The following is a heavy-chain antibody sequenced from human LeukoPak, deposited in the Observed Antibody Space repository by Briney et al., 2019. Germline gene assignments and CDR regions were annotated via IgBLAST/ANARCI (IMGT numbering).Heavy chain of an antibody. Sequence: GGSLRLFCAASGFTFSSYGMHWVRQAPGKGLEWVAVISYDGSNKYYADSVKGRFTISRDNSKNTLYLQMNSLRAEDTAVYYCAKDLGSYGNLFDYWGQGTLVTVSS. CDR2: ISYDGSNK. D-gene: IGHD5-18*01. CDR1: GFTFSSYG. CDR3: AKDLGSYGNLFDY. J-gene: IGHJ4*02. V-gene: IGHV3-30*18.